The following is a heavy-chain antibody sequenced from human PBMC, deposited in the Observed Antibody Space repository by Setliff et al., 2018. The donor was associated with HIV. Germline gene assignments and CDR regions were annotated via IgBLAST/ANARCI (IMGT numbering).Heavy chain of an antibody. D-gene: IGHD1-26*01. V-gene: IGHV3-23*01. Sequence: PGGSLRLSCAVSGFTFSSYAMSWVRQAPGKGLEWVSAISGSGGSTYYADSVKGRFTITRDTSANTVYMELNSLRSEDTAVYYCARDGGSYYVRNYFDCWGQGTLVTVSS. CDR3: ARDGGSYYVRNYFDC. CDR1: GFTFSSYA. CDR2: ISGSGGST. J-gene: IGHJ4*02.